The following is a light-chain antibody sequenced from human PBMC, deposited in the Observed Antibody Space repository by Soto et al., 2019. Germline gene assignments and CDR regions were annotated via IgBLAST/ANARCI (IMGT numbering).Light chain of an antibody. V-gene: IGKV3-20*01. CDR1: QSVSSSY. CDR3: QQYGSSPLLLT. Sequence: EIVLTQSPGTLSLSPGERATLSCRASQSVSSSYLAWYQQKPGPAPRLLIYGASSRATGIPDRFSGSGSGTDFTLTISRLEPEDFAVYYCQQYGSSPLLLTFGGGTKVEIK. J-gene: IGKJ4*01. CDR2: GAS.